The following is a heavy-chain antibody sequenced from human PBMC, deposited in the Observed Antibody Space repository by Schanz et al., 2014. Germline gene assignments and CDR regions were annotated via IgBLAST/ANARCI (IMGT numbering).Heavy chain of an antibody. CDR2: ISRDGTTS. CDR3: ARENLNWEAFDI. Sequence: VQLVESGGGLIQPGGSLRLSCAVSGFTFITFAMNWIRQAPGKGLEWLSYISRDGTTSYYADSVKGRFTISRDNAKNSLYLEMTSLRGEDTAVYYCARENLNWEAFDIWGQGTVVTVSS. J-gene: IGHJ3*02. CDR1: GFTFITFA. V-gene: IGHV3-11*01. D-gene: IGHD7-27*01.